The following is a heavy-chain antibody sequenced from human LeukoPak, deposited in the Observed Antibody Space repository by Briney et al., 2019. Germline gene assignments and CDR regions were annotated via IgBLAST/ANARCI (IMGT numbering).Heavy chain of an antibody. V-gene: IGHV3-9*01. CDR2: ISWNSGMI. CDR1: GFTFNNYA. J-gene: IGHJ4*02. CDR3: ATRSGNYYSPDY. Sequence: GRSLRLSCAASGFTFNNYAMHWVRQAPGKGLEWVSGISWNSGMICYADSVKGRFTISRDNVKNSLYLQMNSLRPEDTALYYCATRSGNYYSPDYWGQGTLVTVSS. D-gene: IGHD1-26*01.